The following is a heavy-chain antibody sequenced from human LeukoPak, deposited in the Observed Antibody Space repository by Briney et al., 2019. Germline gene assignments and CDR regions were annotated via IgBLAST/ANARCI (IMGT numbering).Heavy chain of an antibody. Sequence: PSQTLSLTCTVSGGSTSSGSYYWSWIRQPAGKGLEWIGRIYTSGSTNYNPSLKSRVTISVDTSKNQFSLKLSSVTAADTAVYYCARPDSSGSFDYWGQGTLVTVSS. CDR2: IYTSGST. V-gene: IGHV4-61*02. CDR3: ARPDSSGSFDY. CDR1: GGSTSSGSYY. J-gene: IGHJ4*02. D-gene: IGHD6-19*01.